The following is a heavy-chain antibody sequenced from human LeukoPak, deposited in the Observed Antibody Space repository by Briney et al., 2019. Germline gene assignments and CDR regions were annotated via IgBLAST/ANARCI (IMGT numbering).Heavy chain of an antibody. D-gene: IGHD3-10*01. CDR1: GGSLSSSSYY. CDR2: IYYSGST. J-gene: IGHJ4*02. CDR3: ARDSALWFGEFDLDY. V-gene: IGHV4-39*07. Sequence: SETLSLTCTVSGGSLSSSSYYGGWIRQPPGKGLGWIGSIYYSGSTYYNPSLKSRVTISVDTSKNQFSLKLSSVTAADTAVYYCARDSALWFGEFDLDYWGQGTLVTVSS.